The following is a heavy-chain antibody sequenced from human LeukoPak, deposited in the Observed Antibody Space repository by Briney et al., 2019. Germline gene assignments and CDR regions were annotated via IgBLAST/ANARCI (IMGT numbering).Heavy chain of an antibody. CDR3: VRSDDFWSGYYGY. CDR2: IFYSGST. V-gene: IGHV4-61*01. CDR1: GYSISSGYF. J-gene: IGHJ4*02. Sequence: SETLSLTCTVSGYSISSGYFWGWIRQPPGKGLEWIGYIFYSGSTNYNPSLKSRVTISVDTSKNQFSLKLSSVTAADTAVYYCVRSDDFWSGYYGYRGQGTLVTVSS. D-gene: IGHD3-3*01.